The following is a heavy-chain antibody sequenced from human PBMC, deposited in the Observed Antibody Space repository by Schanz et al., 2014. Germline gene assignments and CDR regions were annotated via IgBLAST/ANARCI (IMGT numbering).Heavy chain of an antibody. D-gene: IGHD3-10*01. J-gene: IGHJ4*02. CDR2: ISSSGSYI. CDR1: GFAFSSYS. Sequence: QLVGSGGGLIQPGGSLRLSCTASGFAFSSYSMNWVRQAPGKGLEWVSSISSSGSYIHYADSVKGRFTMSRDNSKNTLYLQMNSLRAEDTAVYYCARANYRRKINFDYWGRGTLVTVSS. CDR3: ARANYRRKINFDY. V-gene: IGHV3-21*01.